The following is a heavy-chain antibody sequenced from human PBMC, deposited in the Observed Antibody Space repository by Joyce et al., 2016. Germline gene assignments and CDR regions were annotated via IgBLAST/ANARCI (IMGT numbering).Heavy chain of an antibody. V-gene: IGHV1-69*12. CDR1: GGDFSNYT. CDR3: ARGGTSSDHYFFYTLDV. Sequence: QVLLVQSGAAVKRPGSSLRVSCKSSGGDFSNYTVNWVRQAPGQRLEWMGEIMPFFGAAKYAEDFQGSGNLTADQSTGTAYLELSSLTSADTAVYYCARGGTSSDHYFFYTLDVWGPGTTVIVSS. D-gene: IGHD1-14*01. CDR2: IMPFFGAA. J-gene: IGHJ6*02.